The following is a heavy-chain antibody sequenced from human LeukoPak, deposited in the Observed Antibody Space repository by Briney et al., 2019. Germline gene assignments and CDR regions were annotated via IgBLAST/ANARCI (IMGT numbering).Heavy chain of an antibody. CDR1: GGSISSNY. D-gene: IGHD5-18*01. J-gene: IGHJ4*01. CDR3: ARFGYSYDSVFDY. CDR2: IYYSGST. Sequence: SETLSLTCTVSGGSISSNYWTWIRQPPGKGLVWIGYIYYSGSTKYNPSLKSRVAISVDTSKNQISLKVTSVTAADTAVYYCARFGYSYDSVFDYWGQGTLVTFSS. V-gene: IGHV4-59*08.